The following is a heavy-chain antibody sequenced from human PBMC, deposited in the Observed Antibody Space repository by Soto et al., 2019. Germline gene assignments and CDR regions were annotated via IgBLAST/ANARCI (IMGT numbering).Heavy chain of an antibody. CDR1: GFTFSSYA. CDR2: ISGSGGST. J-gene: IGHJ4*02. V-gene: IGHV3-23*01. CDR3: AKGAPVFGLVYDSSGYIHY. Sequence: GGSLRLSCAASGFTFSSYAMSWVRQAPGKGLEWVSAISGSGGSTYYADSVKGRFTISRDNSKNTLYLQMNSLRAEDTAVYYCAKGAPVFGLVYDSSGYIHYWGQGTLVTVSS. D-gene: IGHD3-22*01.